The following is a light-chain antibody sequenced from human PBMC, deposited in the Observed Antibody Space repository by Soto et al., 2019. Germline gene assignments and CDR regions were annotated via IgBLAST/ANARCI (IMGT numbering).Light chain of an antibody. CDR1: ESIRTW. CDR2: DAS. V-gene: IGKV1-5*01. Sequence: DIQMTQSPSTLSASLGDRVTITCRASESIRTWLSWYQHKPGKAPKFLIYDASTLESGVPSRFSGSGSGTEFTLTISSLQPDDFAVYYCQPYNNWPLTFGGGTKVDIK. J-gene: IGKJ4*01. CDR3: QPYNNWPLT.